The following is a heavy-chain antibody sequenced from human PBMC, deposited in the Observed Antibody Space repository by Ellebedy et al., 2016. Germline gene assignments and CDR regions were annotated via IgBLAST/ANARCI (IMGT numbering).Heavy chain of an antibody. CDR3: AGGSGWLCDQ. V-gene: IGHV3-7*01. CDR1: GSTLSRYW. CDR2: IKQDGSQI. Sequence: GGSLRLSCAASGSTLSRYWMSWFRQPPGKGLEWVANIKQDGSQIQYVDSVKGCFTISRDNAKNSLYLQMNSLRAEDTAVYYCAGGSGWLCDQWGQGTLVTVSS. J-gene: IGHJ4*02. D-gene: IGHD6-19*01.